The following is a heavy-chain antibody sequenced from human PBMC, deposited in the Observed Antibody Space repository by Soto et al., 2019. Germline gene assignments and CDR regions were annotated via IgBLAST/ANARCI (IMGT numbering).Heavy chain of an antibody. D-gene: IGHD5-12*01. V-gene: IGHV3-7*05. CDR3: ARDGGSDRQAYEFAY. CDR1: GFTFGNYW. J-gene: IGHJ4*02. CDR2: IKEDGSEK. Sequence: GGSLRLSCAVSGFTFGNYWMSWVRQAPGKGLEWVANIKEDGSEKNYADSVKGRLTISRDNAKNSLFLQMNSLRVEDTAVYYCARDGGSDRQAYEFAYWGQGTLVTVSS.